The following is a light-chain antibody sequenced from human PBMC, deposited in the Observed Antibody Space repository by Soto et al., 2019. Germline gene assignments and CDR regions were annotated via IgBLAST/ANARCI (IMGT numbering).Light chain of an antibody. J-gene: IGKJ3*01. Sequence: DIQMTQSPSSLSASVGDRVSITCRASQSIASHLNWYQKKPGRAPVLLIYSASYLERGVPSSFSGSGSGTDFTLTISSLQPEDVATYYCQQTHSTPPFTFGPGTRVEIK. CDR1: QSIASH. CDR3: QQTHSTPPFT. V-gene: IGKV1-39*01. CDR2: SAS.